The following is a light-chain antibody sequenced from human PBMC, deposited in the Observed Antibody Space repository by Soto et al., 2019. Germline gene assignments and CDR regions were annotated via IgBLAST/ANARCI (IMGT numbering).Light chain of an antibody. J-gene: IGLJ2*01. CDR3: CSYAGSSTYVV. Sequence: QSALTQAASVSGSPGQSITISCTGTSSDVGSYNLVSWYQQHPGKAPKLMIYEGSKRPSGVSNRFSGSKSGNTASLTISGPQPEDEADYYCCSYAGSSTYVVFGGGTKLTVL. V-gene: IGLV2-23*01. CDR2: EGS. CDR1: SSDVGSYNL.